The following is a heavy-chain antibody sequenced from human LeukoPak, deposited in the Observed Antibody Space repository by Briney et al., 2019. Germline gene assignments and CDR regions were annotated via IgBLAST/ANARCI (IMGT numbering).Heavy chain of an antibody. CDR2: ISSSSSYI. D-gene: IGHD3-22*01. CDR3: ARDEKYYYDSSGYYYGDY. CDR1: GFTFSSYS. V-gene: IGHV3-21*01. J-gene: IGHJ4*02. Sequence: GGSLRLSCAASGFTFSSYSMNWVRQAPGKGLEWVSSISSSSSYIYYADSVKGRFTISRDNAKNSLYLQMNSLRAEDTAVYYCARDEKYYYDSSGYYYGDYWGQGTLVTVSS.